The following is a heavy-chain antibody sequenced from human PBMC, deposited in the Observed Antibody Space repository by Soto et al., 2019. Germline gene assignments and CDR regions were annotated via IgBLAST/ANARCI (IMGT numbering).Heavy chain of an antibody. CDR2: ISAHNGNT. Sequence: ASVKVSCKASGGTFSSYAISCVRQAPGQGLEWMGWISAHNGNTKYEQKLQGRVTMATDTSTSTAYMELRSLRSDDTAVYYCARDLGGFPDYWGQGTLVTVSS. D-gene: IGHD5-12*01. CDR3: ARDLGGFPDY. CDR1: GGTFSSYA. V-gene: IGHV1-18*01. J-gene: IGHJ4*02.